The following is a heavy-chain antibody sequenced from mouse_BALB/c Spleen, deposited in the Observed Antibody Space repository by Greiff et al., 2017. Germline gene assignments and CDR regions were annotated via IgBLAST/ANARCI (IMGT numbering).Heavy chain of an antibody. CDR1: GFTFSSYA. CDR2: ISSGGSYT. J-gene: IGHJ2*01. Sequence: EVKLVESGGGLVKPGGSLKLSCAASGFTFSSYAMSWVRQTPEKRLEWVATISSGGSYTYYPDSVKGRCTISRDNAKNTLYLQMSSLRSEDTAMYYCARRYGNYAYFDYWGQGTTLTVSS. V-gene: IGHV5-9-3*01. D-gene: IGHD2-10*02. CDR3: ARRYGNYAYFDY.